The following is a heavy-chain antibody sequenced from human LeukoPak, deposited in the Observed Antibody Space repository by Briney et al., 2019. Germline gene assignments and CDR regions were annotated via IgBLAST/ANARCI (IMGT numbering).Heavy chain of an antibody. CDR3: ARIVGASGVLGY. Sequence: GGSLRLSCAASGFTFSSYAMSWVRQAPEKGLEWVSAISGSGGSTYYAESVKGRFTISRDNSENTLYLQMNSLRAEDTAVYYCARIVGASGVLGYWGQGTLVTVSS. D-gene: IGHD1-26*01. J-gene: IGHJ4*02. CDR2: ISGSGGST. CDR1: GFTFSSYA. V-gene: IGHV3-23*01.